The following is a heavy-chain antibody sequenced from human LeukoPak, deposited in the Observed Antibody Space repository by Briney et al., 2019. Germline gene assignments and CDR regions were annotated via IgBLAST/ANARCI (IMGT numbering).Heavy chain of an antibody. J-gene: IGHJ3*02. Sequence: ASVKASCKASGYTFTRYYVHWVRQAPGQGLEWMAIINPSVGSTTYAQRFQGRVTVTRDTSTSTVYLELSSLKSEDTAVYYCARDRAMVTATSGAFDIWGQGTMVTVSS. CDR3: ARDRAMVTATSGAFDI. CDR1: GYTFTRYY. CDR2: INPSVGST. D-gene: IGHD2-21*02. V-gene: IGHV1-46*01.